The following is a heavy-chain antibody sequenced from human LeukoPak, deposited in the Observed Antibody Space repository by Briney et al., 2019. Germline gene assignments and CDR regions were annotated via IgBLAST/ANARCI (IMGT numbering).Heavy chain of an antibody. CDR3: ARQPNGDY. J-gene: IGHJ4*02. CDR2: IYYSGST. CDR1: GGSISSSSYY. D-gene: IGHD2-8*01. Sequence: PSETLSLTCTVSGGSISSSSYYWGWIRQPPGKGLEWIGCIYYSGSTYYNPSLKSRVTISVDKSKNQFSMKLRSVTAADTAVYYCARQPNGDYWGQGTLVTVSS. V-gene: IGHV4-39*01.